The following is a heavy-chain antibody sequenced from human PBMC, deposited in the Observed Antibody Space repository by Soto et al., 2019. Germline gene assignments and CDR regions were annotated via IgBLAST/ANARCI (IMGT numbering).Heavy chain of an antibody. CDR2: ISGSGGST. D-gene: IGHD5-18*01. Sequence: GSLILSCAASGFTFSSYAMSWVRQAPGKGLEWVSAISGSGGSTYYADSVKGRFTISRDNSKNTLYLQMNSLRAEDTAVYYCAKDSDTAMGKENWFDPWGQGTLVTVSS. CDR1: GFTFSSYA. CDR3: AKDSDTAMGKENWFDP. V-gene: IGHV3-23*01. J-gene: IGHJ5*02.